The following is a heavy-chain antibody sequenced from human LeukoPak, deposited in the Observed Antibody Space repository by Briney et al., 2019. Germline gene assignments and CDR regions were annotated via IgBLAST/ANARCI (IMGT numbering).Heavy chain of an antibody. CDR1: GFTFTSYA. D-gene: IGHD5-12*01. V-gene: IGHV3-23*01. J-gene: IGHJ4*02. CDR2: ISGSGGTT. CDR3: ASLGGSDY. Sequence: GGSLRLSCAASGFTFTSYAMTWVRQAPGKGLEWVSHISGSGGTTYYADSVKGRLTISRDNAKNSLYLQMNSLRAEDTAVYYCASLGGSDYWGQGTLVTVSS.